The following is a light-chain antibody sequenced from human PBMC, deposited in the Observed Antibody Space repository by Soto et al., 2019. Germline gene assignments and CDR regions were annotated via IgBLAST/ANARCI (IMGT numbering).Light chain of an antibody. Sequence: EIVLTQSPGTLSLSRGERATLSCRASQRVSNNYLAWYQQKPGQAPRLLIYGASNRATGIPDRFSGSGSGTDFTLTISGLQSEDFAVYYCQQYYNWPRTFGPGAKVDI. CDR3: QQYYNWPRT. V-gene: IGKV3-20*01. CDR2: GAS. J-gene: IGKJ3*01. CDR1: QRVSNNY.